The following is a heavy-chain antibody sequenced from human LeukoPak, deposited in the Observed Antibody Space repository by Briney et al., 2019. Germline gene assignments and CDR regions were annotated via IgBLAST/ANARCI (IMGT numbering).Heavy chain of an antibody. J-gene: IGHJ3*02. CDR2: IYSSGST. D-gene: IGHD3-16*02. CDR3: ARAPYRDDAFDI. Sequence: KPSETLSLTCTVAGGSISSYYWSWIRQPPGKGLEWIAYIYSSGSTYYNPSLKSRVTISVDTSKNQFSLKLSSVTAADTAVYYCARAPYRDDAFDIWGQGTMVTVS. CDR1: GGSISSYY. V-gene: IGHV4-59*01.